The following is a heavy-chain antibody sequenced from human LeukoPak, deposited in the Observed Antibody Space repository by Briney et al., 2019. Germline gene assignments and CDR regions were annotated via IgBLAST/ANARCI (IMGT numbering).Heavy chain of an antibody. Sequence: PGGSLRLSCAASGFTFSSYGMHWVRQSPGQGLEWVAFIRYDGSNKYYADSVKGRFTISRDNSKNTLYLQMNSLRAEDTAVYYCAKDAYHYYGSGSPRAHFDYWGQGTLVTVSS. V-gene: IGHV3-30*02. J-gene: IGHJ4*02. CDR1: GFTFSSYG. CDR2: IRYDGSNK. D-gene: IGHD3-10*01. CDR3: AKDAYHYYGSGSPRAHFDY.